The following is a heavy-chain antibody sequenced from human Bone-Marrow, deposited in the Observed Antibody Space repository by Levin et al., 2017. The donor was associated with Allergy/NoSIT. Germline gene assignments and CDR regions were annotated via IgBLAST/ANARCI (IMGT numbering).Heavy chain of an antibody. CDR1: GFSFNTYG. Sequence: PGGSLRLSCAASGFSFNTYGMNWVRQAPGKGLELVAVVSFDGTEKHYAESLKGRITISKDSSKHALYLQMNALRSEDTATYYCTKTHCNSGACPSNFWGQGTLVTVSS. D-gene: IGHD2-21*02. J-gene: IGHJ4*02. CDR2: VSFDGTEK. V-gene: IGHV3-30*18. CDR3: TKTHCNSGACPSNF.